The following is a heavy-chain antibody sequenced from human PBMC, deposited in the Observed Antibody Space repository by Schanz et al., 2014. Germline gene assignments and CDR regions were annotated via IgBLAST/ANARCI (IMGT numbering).Heavy chain of an antibody. Sequence: EVQLVESGGGLVQPGGSLRLSCAASGFTFSTYAMSWVRQAPGKGLEWVSYIATSSSTRHYADSVKGRVTISRDNAKISLYLQMNSLRVEDTAVYYCARDTSYGMDVWGQGTTVTVSS. J-gene: IGHJ6*02. CDR2: IATSSSTR. CDR3: ARDTSYGMDV. CDR1: GFTFSTYA. V-gene: IGHV3-48*04.